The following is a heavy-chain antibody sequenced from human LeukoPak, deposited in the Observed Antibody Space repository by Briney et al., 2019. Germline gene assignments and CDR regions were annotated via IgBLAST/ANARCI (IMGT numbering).Heavy chain of an antibody. J-gene: IGHJ3*02. D-gene: IGHD2-2*01. Sequence: ASVKVSCKASGYTFTGYYLHWVRQAPGQGLEWMGWINPNSGDTNFAQKFQGWVTMTRDASISTAYMELSRLGSDDTAVYYCARGVTSYCSSTSCYCDAFDTWGQGTMVTVSS. V-gene: IGHV1-2*04. CDR3: ARGVTSYCSSTSCYCDAFDT. CDR2: INPNSGDT. CDR1: GYTFTGYY.